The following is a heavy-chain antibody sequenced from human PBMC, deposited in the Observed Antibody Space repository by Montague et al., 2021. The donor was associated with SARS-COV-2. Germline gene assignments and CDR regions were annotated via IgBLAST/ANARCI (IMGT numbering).Heavy chain of an antibody. J-gene: IGHJ4*02. V-gene: IGHV2-5*02. CDR3: VHYASGSYYFHY. Sequence: PALVKPTQTLTLTCTFSGFSITTSTMGVGWIRQPPGKALEWLALXXWVDEKRFSPSLKSRLTITKDTLKDQVVLRMTNMDPVDTATYYCVHYASGSYYFHYWGQGTLVTVSS. CDR2: XXWVDEK. D-gene: IGHD3-10*01. CDR1: GFSITTSTMG.